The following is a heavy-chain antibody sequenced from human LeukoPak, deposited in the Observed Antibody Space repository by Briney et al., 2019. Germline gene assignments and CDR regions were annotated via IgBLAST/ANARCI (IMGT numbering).Heavy chain of an antibody. V-gene: IGHV4-61*02. CDR3: AREVSGWYLSKDAFDI. J-gene: IGHJ3*02. CDR1: GVSISGGSYY. Sequence: PSQTLSLTCTVSGVSISGGSYYWNWIRQPAGKGLEWIGRIYTSGSTNYNPSLKSRVTLSVDTSKNQFSLMLSSVTAADTAVYYCAREVSGWYLSKDAFDIWGQGTMVTVSS. CDR2: IYTSGST. D-gene: IGHD6-19*01.